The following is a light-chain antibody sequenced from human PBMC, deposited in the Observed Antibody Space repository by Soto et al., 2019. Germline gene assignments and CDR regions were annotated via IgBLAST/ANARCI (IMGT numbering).Light chain of an antibody. V-gene: IGKV3-20*01. Sequence: EIVLTQSPGTLSLSPGDRATVSCRASQSVNSAYLAWYQQKPGQAPRLLISAESSRATGIPDRFSGSGSEKDFTLSITSMEHEDFVVYYCQKYGSSPRTFGQGTRVEVK. J-gene: IGKJ1*01. CDR1: QSVNSAY. CDR3: QKYGSSPRT. CDR2: AES.